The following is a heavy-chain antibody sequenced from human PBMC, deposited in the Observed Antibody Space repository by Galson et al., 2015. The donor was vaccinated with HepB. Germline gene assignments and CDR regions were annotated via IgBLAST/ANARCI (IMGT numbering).Heavy chain of an antibody. CDR1: GYTFTTYG. D-gene: IGHD3-10*01. CDR3: AREYGSGSYWPPPLGY. J-gene: IGHJ4*02. V-gene: IGHV7-4-1*02. Sequence: SVKVSCKASGYTFTTYGMIWVRQAPGQGLEWMGWINTNTGNPTYAQDFTGRFVFSLDTSVSTAYLQISSLEAADTAVYYCAREYGSGSYWPPPLGYWGQGTLLTVSS. CDR2: INTNTGNP.